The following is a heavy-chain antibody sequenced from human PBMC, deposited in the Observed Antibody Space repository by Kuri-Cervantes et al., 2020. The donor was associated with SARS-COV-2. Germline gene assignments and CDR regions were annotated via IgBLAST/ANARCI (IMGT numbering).Heavy chain of an antibody. CDR3: ARQMISSITIFGVIITRNWFDP. V-gene: IGHV4-39*01. CDR1: GGSISSSSYY. CDR2: IYYSGST. J-gene: IGHJ5*02. Sequence: SETLSLTCTASGGSISSSSYYWSWNRQPPGKGLEWIGSIYYSGSTYYNPSLKSRVTISVDTSTNQFSLKLSSVTAADTAVDYCARQMISSITIFGVIITRNWFDPWGQGTLVTVSS. D-gene: IGHD3-3*01.